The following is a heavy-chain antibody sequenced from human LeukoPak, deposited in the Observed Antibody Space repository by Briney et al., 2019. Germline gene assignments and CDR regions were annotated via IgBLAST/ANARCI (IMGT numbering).Heavy chain of an antibody. CDR2: ICSNGGST. Sequence: GGSLRLSCAASGFTFSSYAMHWVRQAPGKGLEYVSAICSNGGSTYYADSVKGRFTISRDNSKNTLYLQMGSLRAEDTAVYYCVKDDTVARGAFDYWGQGTLVTVSS. J-gene: IGHJ4*02. CDR1: GFTFSSYA. D-gene: IGHD4-23*01. CDR3: VKDDTVARGAFDY. V-gene: IGHV3-64D*06.